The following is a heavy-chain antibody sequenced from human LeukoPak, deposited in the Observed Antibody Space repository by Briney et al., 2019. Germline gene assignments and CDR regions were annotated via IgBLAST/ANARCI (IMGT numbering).Heavy chain of an antibody. CDR3: ASLAVAGLSEGY. CDR1: GGSNSSDSYY. J-gene: IGHJ4*02. Sequence: SETLSLTCTVSGGSNSSDSYYWAWIRQPPGKGLEWIASIYYSGSTYYNPSLKSRVTISVDTSRNQFSLKLSSVTAADTAVYYCASLAVAGLSEGYWGQGTLVTVSS. CDR2: IYYSGST. V-gene: IGHV4-39*01. D-gene: IGHD6-19*01.